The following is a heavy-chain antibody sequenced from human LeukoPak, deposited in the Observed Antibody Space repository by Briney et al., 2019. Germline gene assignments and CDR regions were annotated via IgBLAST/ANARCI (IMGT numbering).Heavy chain of an antibody. CDR2: FDPEDGET. CDR1: GYTLTELS. V-gene: IGHV1-24*01. Sequence: ASVKVSCKVSGYTLTELSMHWVRQAPGKGLEWMGGFDPEDGETIYAQKLQGRVTMTTDTSTSTAYMELRSLRSDDTAVCYCARVWEKTSLYSSGWYRYWGQGTLVTVSS. D-gene: IGHD6-19*01. J-gene: IGHJ4*02. CDR3: ARVWEKTSLYSSGWYRY.